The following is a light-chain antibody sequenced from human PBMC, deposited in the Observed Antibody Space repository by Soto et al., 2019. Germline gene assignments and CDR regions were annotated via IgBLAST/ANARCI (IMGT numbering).Light chain of an antibody. J-gene: IGKJ1*01. CDR3: QQDDTYLWT. CDR2: DAS. V-gene: IGKV1-5*01. Sequence: DIQMTQSPSTLSASVGDRVTVTCRASQDLGSWLAWYQQKPGQAPTLLIFDASNLEDGVPSRFSAGGSGKEFTLTITSLQPDDVATYYCQQDDTYLWTFGQGTKVEVK. CDR1: QDLGSW.